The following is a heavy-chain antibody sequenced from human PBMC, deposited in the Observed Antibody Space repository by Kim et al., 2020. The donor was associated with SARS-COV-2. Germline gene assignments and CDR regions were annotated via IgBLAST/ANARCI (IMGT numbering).Heavy chain of an antibody. CDR3: AKDRESGYYYYGMDV. CDR1: GFTFSSYA. Sequence: GGSLRLSCAASGFTFSSYAMNWVRQAPGKGLEWVSVIYSGGSSTYYADSVKGRFTISRDNSKNTLYLQMNSLRAEDTAVYYCAKDRESGYYYYGMDVWGQGTTVTVSS. J-gene: IGHJ6*02. V-gene: IGHV3-23*03. CDR2: IYSGGSST.